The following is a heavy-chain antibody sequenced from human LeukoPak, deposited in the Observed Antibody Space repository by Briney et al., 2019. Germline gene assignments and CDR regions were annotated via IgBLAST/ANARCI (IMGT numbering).Heavy chain of an antibody. V-gene: IGHV4-34*01. Sequence: SSETLSLTCAVYGGSFSGYYWSWIRQPPGKGLEWIGEINHSGSTNYNPSLKSRVTISVDTSKNQFSLKLSSVTAADTAVYYCARGRIASYKTFDYWGQGTLVTVSS. CDR1: GGSFSGYY. CDR3: ARGRIASYKTFDY. D-gene: IGHD6-13*01. CDR2: INHSGST. J-gene: IGHJ4*02.